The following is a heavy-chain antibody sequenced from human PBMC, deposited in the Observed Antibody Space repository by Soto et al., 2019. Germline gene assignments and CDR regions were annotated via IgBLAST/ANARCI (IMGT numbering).Heavy chain of an antibody. CDR1: GFTFSTYT. Sequence: EVQVVESGGDLVKPGGSLRLSCASSGFTFSTYTMNWVRQAPGKGLEWVSSINGRGNYIYYAESVKGRFTISRDNAKNSLYRQREGLRAEDTALYYCVREDGKVGTNAAFDYWGLGALVTVSS. J-gene: IGHJ4*02. CDR3: VREDGKVGTNAAFDY. CDR2: INGRGNYI. D-gene: IGHD1-26*01. V-gene: IGHV3-21*01.